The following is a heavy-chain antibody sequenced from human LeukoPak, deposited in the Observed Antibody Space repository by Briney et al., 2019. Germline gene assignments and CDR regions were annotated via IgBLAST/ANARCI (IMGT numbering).Heavy chain of an antibody. J-gene: IGHJ4*02. Sequence: PGGSLRLSCAASGFTFSNYNMNWVRQAPGKGLECVSSISSSTSYIHYADSVKGRFTISRDNAKNSLYLQMNSLRAEDTAVYYCARCSGSSCLFDYWGQGTLVTVSS. D-gene: IGHD2-15*01. V-gene: IGHV3-21*01. CDR3: ARCSGSSCLFDY. CDR2: ISSSTSYI. CDR1: GFTFSNYN.